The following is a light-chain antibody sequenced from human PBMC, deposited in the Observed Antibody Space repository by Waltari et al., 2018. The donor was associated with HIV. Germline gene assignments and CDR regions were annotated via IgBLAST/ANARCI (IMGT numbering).Light chain of an antibody. Sequence: SYELTQPPSVSVSPGQTATITCSGDTLGDKFACWYQQKPGQSPALVIYQDSKRPSGFPERFSGSNSGNTATLTISGTQAMDEADYYCQAWDSSTWVFGGGTKLTVL. CDR3: QAWDSSTWV. V-gene: IGLV3-1*01. CDR1: TLGDKF. CDR2: QDS. J-gene: IGLJ3*02.